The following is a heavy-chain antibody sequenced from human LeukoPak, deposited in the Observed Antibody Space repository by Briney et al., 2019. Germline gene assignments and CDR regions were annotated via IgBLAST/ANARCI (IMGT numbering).Heavy chain of an antibody. CDR2: IKQDGSEK. Sequence: PGRSLRLSCAASGFTFSSYWMSWVRQAPGKGLEWVANIKQDGSEKYYVDSVKGRFTISRDNAKNSLYLQMNSLRAEDTAVYYCARALYSSSWYPPLYYYYGMDVWGQGTTVTVSS. V-gene: IGHV3-7*05. CDR3: ARALYSSSWYPPLYYYYGMDV. D-gene: IGHD6-13*01. J-gene: IGHJ6*02. CDR1: GFTFSSYW.